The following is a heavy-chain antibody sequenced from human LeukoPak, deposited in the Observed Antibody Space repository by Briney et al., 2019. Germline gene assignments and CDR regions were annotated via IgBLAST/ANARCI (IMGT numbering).Heavy chain of an antibody. J-gene: IGHJ4*02. CDR1: GGSFSGYY. CDR3: ARDRLGDYDHSGYYDK. D-gene: IGHD3-22*01. V-gene: IGHV4-34*01. Sequence: SETLSLTCAVYGGSFSGYYWSWIRQPPGKGLEWIGEINHSGSTNYNPSLKSRVTISVDTSKNQFSLKLSSVTAADTAVYYCARDRLGDYDHSGYYDKWGQGTLVTVSS. CDR2: INHSGST.